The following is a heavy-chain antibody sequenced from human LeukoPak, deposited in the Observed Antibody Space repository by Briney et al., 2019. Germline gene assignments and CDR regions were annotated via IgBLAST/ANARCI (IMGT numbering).Heavy chain of an antibody. CDR2: INAGNGNT. CDR3: ARDPQDPLMVYASYYFDY. Sequence: ASVKVSCKASGYTFTSYAMHWVRQAPGQRLEWMGWINAGNGNTKYSQKFQGRVTITRDTSASTAYMELSSLRSVDTAVYYCARDPQDPLMVYASYYFDYWGQGTLVTVSS. D-gene: IGHD2-8*01. J-gene: IGHJ4*02. CDR1: GYTFTSYA. V-gene: IGHV1-3*01.